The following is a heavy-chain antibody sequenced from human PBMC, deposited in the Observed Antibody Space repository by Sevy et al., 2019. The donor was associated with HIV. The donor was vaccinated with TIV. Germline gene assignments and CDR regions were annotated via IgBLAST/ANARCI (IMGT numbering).Heavy chain of an antibody. D-gene: IGHD2-2*01. CDR3: GKVLHSVVVPAAIDYYYGMDV. CDR1: GFTFSTYG. Sequence: GGSLRLSCAASGFTFSTYGMHWVRQAPGKGLEWVAFIRFDGTIQYYTDSVKGRLTISRDNSKNTLYLQMNSLRAEDRAGDFGGKVLHSVVVPAAIDYYYGMDVWGQGTTVTVSS. CDR2: IRFDGTIQ. V-gene: IGHV3-30*02. J-gene: IGHJ6*02.